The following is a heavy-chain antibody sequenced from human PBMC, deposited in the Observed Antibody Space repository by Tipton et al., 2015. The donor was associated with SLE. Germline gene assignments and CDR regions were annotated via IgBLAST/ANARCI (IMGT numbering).Heavy chain of an antibody. J-gene: IGHJ3*02. CDR1: GGSISSYY. V-gene: IGHV4-59*01. Sequence: TLSLTCTVSGGSISSYYWSWIRQPPGKGLEWIGYVYYSGSTNYNPSLKSRVTLSVDTSKNQFSLKLSSVTAADTAVYYCARTLGYCSSTSCSKAFDIWGQGTMVTVSS. CDR2: VYYSGST. D-gene: IGHD2-2*01. CDR3: ARTLGYCSSTSCSKAFDI.